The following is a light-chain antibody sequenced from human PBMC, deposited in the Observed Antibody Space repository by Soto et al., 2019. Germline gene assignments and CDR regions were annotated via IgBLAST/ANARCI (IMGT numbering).Light chain of an antibody. Sequence: IQLTQSPSSLSASVGDRVTITCRSSQGISSYLAWYQQKPGKAPKLLIYSASTLQSGVPSRFSGSGSGTDFNLTISSLQPDDLATYYCQQLNSFLYTFGQGTKLEIK. CDR2: SAS. CDR3: QQLNSFLYT. J-gene: IGKJ2*01. CDR1: QGISSY. V-gene: IGKV1-9*01.